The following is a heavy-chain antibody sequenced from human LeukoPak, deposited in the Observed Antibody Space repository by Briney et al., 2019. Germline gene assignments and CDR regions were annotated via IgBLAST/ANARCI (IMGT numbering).Heavy chain of an antibody. V-gene: IGHV3-48*01. D-gene: IGHD2-21*02. CDR3: ARDIYCGGDCYNGMDV. J-gene: IGHJ6*02. CDR2: ISSSSSTI. Sequence: PGGSLRLSCAASGFTFSSYSMNWVRQAPGKGLEWVSYISSSSSTIYYADSVKGRFTISRDNAKNSLYLQMNSLRAEDRAVYYCARDIYCGGDCYNGMDVWGQGTTVTVSS. CDR1: GFTFSSYS.